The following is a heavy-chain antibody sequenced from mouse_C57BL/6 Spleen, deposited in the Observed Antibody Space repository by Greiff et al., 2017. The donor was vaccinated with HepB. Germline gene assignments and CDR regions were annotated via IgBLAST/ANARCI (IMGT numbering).Heavy chain of an antibody. CDR3: TRELGNYAMDY. D-gene: IGHD4-1*01. V-gene: IGHV5-9-1*02. J-gene: IGHJ4*01. Sequence: EVKVVESGEGLVKPGGSLKLSCAASGFTFSSYAMSWVRQTPEKRLEWVAYISSGGDYIYYADTVKGRFTISRDNARNTLYLQMSSLKSEDTAMYYCTRELGNYAMDYWGQGTSVTVSS. CDR1: GFTFSSYA. CDR2: ISSGGDYI.